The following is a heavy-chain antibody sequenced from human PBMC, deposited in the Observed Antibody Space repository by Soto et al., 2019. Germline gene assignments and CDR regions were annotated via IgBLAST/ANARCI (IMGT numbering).Heavy chain of an antibody. Sequence: QLQLQESGSGLVKPSQTLSLTCAVSGGSISSSGYSWSWIRQPPGKGLEWIGYIYHGSTYYNPSLKSRVTISVDRSKNQFSLKLSSVTAADTAVYYCARRSVVAIDYWGQGTRVTVSS. V-gene: IGHV4-30-2*01. J-gene: IGHJ4*02. CDR1: GGSISSSGYS. CDR3: ARRSVVAIDY. CDR2: IYHGST. D-gene: IGHD2-21*01.